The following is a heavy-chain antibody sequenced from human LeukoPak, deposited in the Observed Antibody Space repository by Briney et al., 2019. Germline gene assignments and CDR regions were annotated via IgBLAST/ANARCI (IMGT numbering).Heavy chain of an antibody. Sequence: PSETLSLTCAVSGGSISSGGYSWSWIRQPPGKGLEWIGYIYHSGSTYYNPSLKSRVTISVDRSKNQFSLKLSSVAAADTAVYYCARELNRSGWFDPWGQGTLVTVSS. J-gene: IGHJ5*02. V-gene: IGHV4-30-2*01. CDR3: ARELNRSGWFDP. D-gene: IGHD3-22*01. CDR1: GGSISSGGYS. CDR2: IYHSGST.